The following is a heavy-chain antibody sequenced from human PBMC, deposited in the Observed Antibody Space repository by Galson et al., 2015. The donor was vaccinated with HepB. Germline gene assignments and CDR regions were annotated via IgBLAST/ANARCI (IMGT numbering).Heavy chain of an antibody. CDR3: ARDYRALPNYDFWSGYSRPFDY. D-gene: IGHD3-3*01. CDR1: GYTLTSYG. V-gene: IGHV1-18*01. Sequence: SVKVSCKASGYTLTSYGISWVRQAPGQGLEWMGWISAYNGNTNYAQKLQGRVTMTTDTSTSTAYMELRSLRSDDTAVYYCARDYRALPNYDFWSGYSRPFDYWGQGTLVTVSS. J-gene: IGHJ4*02. CDR2: ISAYNGNT.